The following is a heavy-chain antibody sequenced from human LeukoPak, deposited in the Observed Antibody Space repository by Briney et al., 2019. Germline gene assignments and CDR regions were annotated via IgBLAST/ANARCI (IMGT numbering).Heavy chain of an antibody. D-gene: IGHD3-22*01. CDR3: ARGGYDSSDLDY. V-gene: IGHV1-69*04. Sequence: SVKVSCKASGGTFSSYAISWVRQAPGQGLEWMGRIIPILGIANYAQKFQGRVTITADKSTSTAYMELSSLRSEDTAVYYCARGGYDSSDLDYWGQGTLVTVSS. CDR2: IIPILGIA. J-gene: IGHJ4*02. CDR1: GGTFSSYA.